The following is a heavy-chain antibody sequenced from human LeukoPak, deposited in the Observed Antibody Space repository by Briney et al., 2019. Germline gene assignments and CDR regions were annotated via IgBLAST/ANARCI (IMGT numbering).Heavy chain of an antibody. CDR1: GFTFSSYG. J-gene: IGHJ4*02. V-gene: IGHV3-30*02. D-gene: IGHD2-15*01. CDR2: IGYDGSKK. CDR3: ARDLGGIYYIAY. Sequence: PGGSLRLSRAASGFTFSSYGMHWVRQAPGEGLEWVAYIGYDGSKKYYSDSVKGRFTISRDNSKNTVHLQMNSLRAADTALYFCARDLGGIYYIAYWGQGTLVTVSS.